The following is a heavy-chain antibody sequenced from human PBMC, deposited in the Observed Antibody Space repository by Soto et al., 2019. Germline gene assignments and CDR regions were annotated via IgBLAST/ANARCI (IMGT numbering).Heavy chain of an antibody. CDR2: IYHSGST. V-gene: IGHV4-30-2*01. Sequence: TLSLTCAVSGGSISSGGYSWSWIRQPPGKGLEWIGYIYHSGSTYYNPSLKSRVTISVDRPKNQFSLKLSSVTAADTAVYYCARVTGTTRTLDYWGQGTLVTVSS. CDR1: GGSISSGGYS. CDR3: ARVTGTTRTLDY. D-gene: IGHD1-7*01. J-gene: IGHJ4*02.